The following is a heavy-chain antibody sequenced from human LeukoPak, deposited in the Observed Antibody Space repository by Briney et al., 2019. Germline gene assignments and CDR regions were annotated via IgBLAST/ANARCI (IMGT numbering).Heavy chain of an antibody. D-gene: IGHD3-22*01. V-gene: IGHV3-48*03. Sequence: GGSLRLSCAASGITFSIYEMNWVRQAPGKGLEWVSYISSSGSTIYYADSVKGRFTISRDNAKNSLYLQMNSLRVEDTAVYYCAGGHSSGYYPIDYWGQGTLVTVSS. CDR2: ISSSGSTI. J-gene: IGHJ4*02. CDR3: AGGHSSGYYPIDY. CDR1: GITFSIYE.